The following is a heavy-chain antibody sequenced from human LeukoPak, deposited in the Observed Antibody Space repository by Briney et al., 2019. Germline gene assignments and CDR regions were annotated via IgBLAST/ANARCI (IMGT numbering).Heavy chain of an antibody. V-gene: IGHV3-7*01. Sequence: GGSLRLSCAASGITFSSYWMSWARQPPGKGLEWLANIKQDGSEKYYLDSVKGRFTISRDNAKNSMSLQMNSLRPEDTAVYYCATTEHWLPQGVDYWGQGTLVTVSS. CDR2: IKQDGSEK. D-gene: IGHD6-19*01. CDR1: GITFSSYW. J-gene: IGHJ4*02. CDR3: ATTEHWLPQGVDY.